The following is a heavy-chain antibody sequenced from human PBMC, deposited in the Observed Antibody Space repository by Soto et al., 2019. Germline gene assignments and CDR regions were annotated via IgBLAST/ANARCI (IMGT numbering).Heavy chain of an antibody. D-gene: IGHD6-19*01. CDR1: GCTFTSYA. J-gene: IGHJ5*02. V-gene: IGHV1-3*01. CDR2: INAGNGNT. CDR3: ARAGKSGWYVDSWCDP. Sequence: ASVKFSCTTSGCTFTSYAMHWVRQAPGQRLEWMGWINAGNGNTKYSQKFQGRVTTTRDTSASTAYMELSSLRSEDTAVYYCARAGKSGWYVDSWCDPCSQGSLGTVYS.